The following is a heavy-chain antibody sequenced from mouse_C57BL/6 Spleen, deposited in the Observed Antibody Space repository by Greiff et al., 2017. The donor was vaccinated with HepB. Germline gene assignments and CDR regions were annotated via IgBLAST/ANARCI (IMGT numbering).Heavy chain of an antibody. Sequence: QVQLKQPGAELVKPGASVKLSCKASGYTFTSYWMHWVKQRPGQGLEWIGMIHPNSGSTNYNEKFKSKATLTVDKSSSTAYMQLSSLTSEDSAVYYCATPYDYDGFAYWGQGTLVTVSA. CDR2: IHPNSGST. CDR1: GYTFTSYW. D-gene: IGHD2-4*01. V-gene: IGHV1-64*01. J-gene: IGHJ3*01. CDR3: ATPYDYDGFAY.